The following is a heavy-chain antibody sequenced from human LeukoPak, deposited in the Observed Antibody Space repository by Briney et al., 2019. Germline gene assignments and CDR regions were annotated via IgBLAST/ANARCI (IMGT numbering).Heavy chain of an antibody. CDR3: ARDSRVPYSSGWYFGSQFDP. D-gene: IGHD6-19*01. CDR2: ISYDGSNK. J-gene: IGHJ5*02. V-gene: IGHV3-30*03. Sequence: PGGSLRLSCAASGFTFSSYGMHWVRQAPGKGLEWVAVISYDGSNKYYADSVKGRFTISRDNSKNTLYLQMNSLRAEDTAVYYCARDSRVPYSSGWYFGSQFDPWGQGTLVTVSS. CDR1: GFTFSSYG.